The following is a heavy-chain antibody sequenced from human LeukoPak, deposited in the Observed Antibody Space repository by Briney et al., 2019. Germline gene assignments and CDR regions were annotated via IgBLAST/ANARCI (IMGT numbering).Heavy chain of an antibody. V-gene: IGHV4-61*02. CDR1: GGSVTSGNYY. D-gene: IGHD2-2*01. Sequence: SQTLSLTCTVSGGSVTSGNYYWNWIRQPAGKELEWIGRIYTNGGASYNPSLKSRVTISIDASKNQFSLKLSSVTAADTAVYYCAREVVVVPGSFDYWGQGTLVTVSS. J-gene: IGHJ4*02. CDR2: IYTNGGA. CDR3: AREVVVVPGSFDY.